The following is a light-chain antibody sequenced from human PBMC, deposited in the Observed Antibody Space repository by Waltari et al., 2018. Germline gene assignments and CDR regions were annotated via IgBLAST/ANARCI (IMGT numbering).Light chain of an antibody. V-gene: IGKV1-17*01. J-gene: IGKJ1*01. CDR3: LQHNNYPRT. CDR1: QDITNE. Sequence: DIQMTQSPSSLSASVGDRVTIPCRASQDITNELVWFQQRPGKAPKRLIYAASSLQSGVPSRSSGSGFGTEFTLTISSLQPEDFATYYCLQHNNYPRTFGQGTKVEIK. CDR2: AAS.